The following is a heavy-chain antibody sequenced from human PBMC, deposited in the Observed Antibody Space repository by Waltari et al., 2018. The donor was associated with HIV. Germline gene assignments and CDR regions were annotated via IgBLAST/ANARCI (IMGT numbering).Heavy chain of an antibody. Sequence: EVQLVESRGGLVKPGGSVSLSWATSGFSFRSNSRNWVRQAPGKGLEWVSSISGSPSYIYYADSVKGRFTISRDNAKNSLYLQMNSLRAEDTAVYYCARDPGGNYDSFAFDIWGQGTMVTVSS. CDR2: ISGSPSYI. CDR1: GFSFRSNS. D-gene: IGHD3-22*01. V-gene: IGHV3-21*01. CDR3: ARDPGGNYDSFAFDI. J-gene: IGHJ3*02.